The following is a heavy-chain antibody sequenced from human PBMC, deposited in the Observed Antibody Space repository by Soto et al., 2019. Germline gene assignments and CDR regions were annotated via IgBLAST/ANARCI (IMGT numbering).Heavy chain of an antibody. CDR3: AKSGAENYDILTGYYS. CDR2: MSYDGRNK. J-gene: IGHJ4*02. Sequence: QVQLVESGGGVVQPGRSLRLSCAASGFSFSNYGMHWVRQAPGKGLEWVAMMSYDGRNKFHADSVKGRFTVSRDNSKNTLYLQMNSLRVEDTAVYYCAKSGAENYDILTGYYSWGQGTLVTVS. V-gene: IGHV3-30*18. CDR1: GFSFSNYG. D-gene: IGHD3-9*01.